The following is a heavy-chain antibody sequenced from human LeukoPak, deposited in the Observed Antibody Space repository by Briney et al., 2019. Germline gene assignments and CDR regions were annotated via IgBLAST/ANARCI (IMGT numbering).Heavy chain of an antibody. CDR2: IVVGSGNT. CDR1: GFTFTSSA. Sequence: ASVKVSCKASGFTFTSSAMQWVRQARGQRLEWIGWIVVGSGNTNYAQKFQERVTITRDMSTSTAYMELSSLRSEDTAVYYCAADSPTYYYDSSGYSLDYWGQGTLVTVSS. J-gene: IGHJ4*02. D-gene: IGHD3-22*01. V-gene: IGHV1-58*02. CDR3: AADSPTYYYDSSGYSLDY.